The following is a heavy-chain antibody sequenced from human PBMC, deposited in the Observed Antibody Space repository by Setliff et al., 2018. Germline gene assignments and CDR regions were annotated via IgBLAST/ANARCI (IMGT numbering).Heavy chain of an antibody. V-gene: IGHV1-46*01. J-gene: IGHJ3*02. D-gene: IGHD3-22*01. Sequence: ASVKVSCKASGYTCTSHYMHWVRQAPGLGLEWIGTINPSSGRTSYAQKFQFRVTMTSDTSTSTVYMDMSSLRSEDTAVYYCARDVFPYHYEGAFDIWGQGTMVTVSS. CDR2: INPSSGRT. CDR1: GYTCTSHY. CDR3: ARDVFPYHYEGAFDI.